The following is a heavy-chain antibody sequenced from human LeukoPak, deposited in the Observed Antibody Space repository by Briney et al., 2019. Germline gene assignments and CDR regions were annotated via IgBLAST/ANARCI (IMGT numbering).Heavy chain of an antibody. V-gene: IGHV3-23*01. D-gene: IGHD6-19*01. CDR2: ISGSGGST. Sequence: GGSLRLSCAASGFTFTNNFMSWVRQVPGKGLEWVSAISGSGGSTYYADSVKGRFTISRDNSKNTLYLQMNSLRAEDTAVYYCAKGGTKAVWGQGTLVTVSS. CDR3: AKGGTKAV. J-gene: IGHJ4*02. CDR1: GFTFTNNF.